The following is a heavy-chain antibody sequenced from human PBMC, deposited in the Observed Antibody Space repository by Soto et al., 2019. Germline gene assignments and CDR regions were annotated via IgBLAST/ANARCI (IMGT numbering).Heavy chain of an antibody. J-gene: IGHJ4*02. CDR3: TRGLWFGEFTPPFPYFDY. D-gene: IGHD3-10*01. V-gene: IGHV4-30-2*01. CDR2: IYHSGST. Sequence: PSETLSLTCAVSGGSISSGGYSWSWIRQPPGKGLEWIGYIYHSGSTYYNPSLKSRVTISVDRSKNQFSLKLSSVTAADTAVYYCTRGLWFGEFTPPFPYFDYWGQGTLVTVSS. CDR1: GGSISSGGYS.